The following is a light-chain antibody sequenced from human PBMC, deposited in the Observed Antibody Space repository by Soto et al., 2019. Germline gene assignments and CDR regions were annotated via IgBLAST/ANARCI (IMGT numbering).Light chain of an antibody. V-gene: IGKV1-9*01. J-gene: IGKJ4*01. Sequence: IPLTQSPSSLSASVGDRVTITCRASQGISSYLAWYQQNPGKAPKLLIYAASTLQSGVPSRFSGSGSGTDFTLTISSLQPEDFATYYCQQFNDYPLTFGGGTKVEIK. CDR3: QQFNDYPLT. CDR2: AAS. CDR1: QGISSY.